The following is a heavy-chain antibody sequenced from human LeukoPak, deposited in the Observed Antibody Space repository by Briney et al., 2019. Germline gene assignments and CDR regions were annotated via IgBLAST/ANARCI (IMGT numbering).Heavy chain of an antibody. CDR1: GFTFDDYA. D-gene: IGHD3-22*01. V-gene: IGHV3-9*01. CDR2: ISWNSGSI. J-gene: IGHJ4*02. CDR3: AKGGYYSPYYFDY. Sequence: GGSLRLSCAASGFTFDDYAMPWVRQAPGKGLEWVSGISWNSGSIGYADSVKGRFTISRDNAKNSLYLQMNSLRAEDTALYYCAKGGYYSPYYFDYCGQGTLVTVSS.